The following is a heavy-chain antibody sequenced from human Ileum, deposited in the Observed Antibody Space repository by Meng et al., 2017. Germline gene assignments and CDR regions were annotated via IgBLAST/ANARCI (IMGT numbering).Heavy chain of an antibody. CDR3: VREATWAIFDY. CDR2: ISGDAKDT. D-gene: IGHD5-24*01. Sequence: EVQLLGSGGDLAQPGGSLRLSCAASGFTFSTYAMSWVRQAPGKGPEWVSAISGDAKDTYYADSVKGRFTVSRDNFKNTVSLQMNSLRDEDAAIYYCVREATWAIFDYWGQGSLVTVSS. J-gene: IGHJ4*02. CDR1: GFTFSTYA. V-gene: IGHV3-23*01.